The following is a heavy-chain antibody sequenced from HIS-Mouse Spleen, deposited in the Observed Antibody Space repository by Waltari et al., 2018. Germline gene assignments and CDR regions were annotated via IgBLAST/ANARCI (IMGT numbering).Heavy chain of an antibody. CDR1: GYTFTSYD. D-gene: IGHD2-15*01. J-gene: IGHJ2*01. V-gene: IGHV1-8*01. CDR3: ARSDIVVVVAAPSRYFDL. Sequence: QVQLVQSGAEVKKPGASVKVSCKASGYTFTSYDINWVRQATGHGLEWMGRMNPTSGNHGYAQKVQGRVTMTRNTSISTAYMELSSLGSEDTAVYYCARSDIVVVVAAPSRYFDLWGRGTLVTVSS. CDR2: MNPTSGNH.